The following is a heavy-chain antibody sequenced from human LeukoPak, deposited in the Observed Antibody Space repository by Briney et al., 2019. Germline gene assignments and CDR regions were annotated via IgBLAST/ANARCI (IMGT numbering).Heavy chain of an antibody. V-gene: IGHV3-23*01. Sequence: PGGSLRLSCAASGFTFSSYAMSWVRRAPGKGLEWVSAIRGSGGSTYYADSVKGRFTIFRDNSKNTLYLQMNSLRAEDTAVYYCAKDGRYYDSSGYYGYWGQGTLVTVSS. CDR2: IRGSGGST. CDR3: AKDGRYYDSSGYYGY. D-gene: IGHD3-22*01. CDR1: GFTFSSYA. J-gene: IGHJ4*02.